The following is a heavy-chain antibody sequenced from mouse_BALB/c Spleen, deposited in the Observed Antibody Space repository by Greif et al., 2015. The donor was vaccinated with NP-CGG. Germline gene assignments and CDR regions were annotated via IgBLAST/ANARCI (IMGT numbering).Heavy chain of an antibody. V-gene: IGHV1-87*01. CDR1: GYTFTSYW. D-gene: IGHD2-1*01. J-gene: IGHJ3*01. CDR3: AREGDVNSY. Sequence: VKLVESGAELARPGASVKLSCKASGYTFTSYWMQWVKQRPGQGLEWIGAIYPGDGDTRYTQKFKGKATLTADKSSSTAYMQLSSLASEDSAVYYCAREGDVNSYWGQGTLVTVSA. CDR2: IYPGDGDT.